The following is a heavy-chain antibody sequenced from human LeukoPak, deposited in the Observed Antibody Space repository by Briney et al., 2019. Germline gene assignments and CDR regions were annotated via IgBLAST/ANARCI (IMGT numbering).Heavy chain of an antibody. V-gene: IGHV6-1*01. CDR3: ARARFGPLSYYYGMDV. Sequence: SQTLSLTCAISGDSASSNSAAWHWIRQSPSRGLEWLGRTYYRSKWYNDYAVSVKSRITINPDTSKNQFSLQLNSVTPEDTAVYYCARARFGPLSYYYGMDVWGQGTTVTVSS. J-gene: IGHJ6*02. CDR1: GDSASSNSAA. CDR2: TYYRSKWYN. D-gene: IGHD3-16*01.